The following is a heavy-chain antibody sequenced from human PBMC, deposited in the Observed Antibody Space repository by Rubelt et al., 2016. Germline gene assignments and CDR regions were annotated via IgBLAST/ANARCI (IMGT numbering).Heavy chain of an antibody. D-gene: IGHD6-19*01. V-gene: IGHV4-39*07. CDR3: TRESVAGTVSFDS. CDR2: IYYSGST. Sequence: GWIRQPPGKGLEWIGSIYYSGSTYYNPSLKSRVTISVDTSKNQFSLKLSSVTAADTAVFYCTRESVAGTVSFDSWGQGTLVTVSS. J-gene: IGHJ4*02.